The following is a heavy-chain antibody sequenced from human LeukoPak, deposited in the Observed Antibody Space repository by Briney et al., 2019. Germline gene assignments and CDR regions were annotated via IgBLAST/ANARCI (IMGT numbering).Heavy chain of an antibody. CDR3: AKLSLYDSSGHFHY. D-gene: IGHD3-22*01. CDR1: GFTFSSYA. V-gene: IGHV3-23*01. J-gene: IGHJ4*02. Sequence: GGSLRLSCAASGFTFSSYAMTWVRQAPGKGLEWVSTITGSGGYTYYADSVKGRFTISRDNSKNTLFLRMNSLRAEDTAVYFCAKLSLYDSSGHFHYWGQGTLVTVSS. CDR2: ITGSGGYT.